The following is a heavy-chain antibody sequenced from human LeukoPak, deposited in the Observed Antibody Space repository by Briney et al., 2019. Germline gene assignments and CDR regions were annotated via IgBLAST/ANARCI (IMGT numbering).Heavy chain of an antibody. CDR2: TYSRSKWSN. D-gene: IGHD3-10*01. CDR3: ARGSRSAFDI. Sequence: SDTLSLSCSISGASLSTSSVAWNWIRQAPSKGLEWLGSTYSRSKWSNDYAVSVKCRITINPDTSKNQFSLQLNSVTHEDSDVYYCARGSRSAFDIWGHGTMVTVSS. CDR1: GASLSTSSVA. J-gene: IGHJ3*02. V-gene: IGHV6-1*01.